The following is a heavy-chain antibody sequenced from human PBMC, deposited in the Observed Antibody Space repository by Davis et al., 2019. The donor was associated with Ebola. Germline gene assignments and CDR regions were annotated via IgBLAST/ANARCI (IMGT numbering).Heavy chain of an antibody. V-gene: IGHV3-66*01. D-gene: IGHD3-22*01. J-gene: IGHJ4*02. Sequence: PGGSLRLSCAASGFTVSSNYMSWVRQAPGKGLEWVSVIYSGGSTYYADSVKGRFTISRDNSKNTLYLQINSLRAEDTAVYYCASEGSNYYDSSGYYYNAFDYWGQGTLVTVSS. CDR3: ASEGSNYYDSSGYYYNAFDY. CDR1: GFTVSSNY. CDR2: IYSGGST.